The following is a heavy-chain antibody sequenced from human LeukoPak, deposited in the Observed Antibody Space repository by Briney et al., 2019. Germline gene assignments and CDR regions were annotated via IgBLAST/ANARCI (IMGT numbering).Heavy chain of an antibody. Sequence: PSETLSLTCTVSGGSISSGDYYWSWIRQPPGKGLEWIGYIYYSGSTYYNPSLKSRVTISVDTSKNQFSLKLSSVTAADTAVYYCARGKWVAAAVMLDYWGQGTLVTVSS. CDR3: ARGKWVAAAVMLDY. V-gene: IGHV4-30-4*08. J-gene: IGHJ4*02. CDR2: IYYSGST. D-gene: IGHD6-13*01. CDR1: GGSISSGDYY.